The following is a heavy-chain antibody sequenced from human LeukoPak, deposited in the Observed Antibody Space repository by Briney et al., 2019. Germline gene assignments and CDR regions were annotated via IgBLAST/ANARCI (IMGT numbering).Heavy chain of an antibody. Sequence: GESLKISCKGFGYSFTSYWIGWVRQMPGKGLEWMGIIYPGDSDTRYSPSFQGQVTISADKSISTAYLQWSSLKASDTAMYYCARHRNYDFWSGYYAVDYWGQGTLVTVSS. J-gene: IGHJ4*02. CDR3: ARHRNYDFWSGYYAVDY. D-gene: IGHD3-3*01. CDR2: IYPGDSDT. CDR1: GYSFTSYW. V-gene: IGHV5-51*01.